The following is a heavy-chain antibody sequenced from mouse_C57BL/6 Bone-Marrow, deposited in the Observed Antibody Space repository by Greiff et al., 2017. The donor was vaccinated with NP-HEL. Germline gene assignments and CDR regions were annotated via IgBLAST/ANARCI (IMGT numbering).Heavy chain of an antibody. D-gene: IGHD1-1*01. V-gene: IGHV1-52*01. Sequence: VQLKEPGAELVRPGSSVKLSCKASGYTFTSYWMHWVKQRPIQGLEWIGNIDPSDSETHYNQKFKDKATLTVDKSSSTAYMQLSSLTSEDSAVYYCARGTTVVGPWYFDVWGTGTTVTVSS. CDR2: IDPSDSET. CDR3: ARGTTVVGPWYFDV. J-gene: IGHJ1*03. CDR1: GYTFTSYW.